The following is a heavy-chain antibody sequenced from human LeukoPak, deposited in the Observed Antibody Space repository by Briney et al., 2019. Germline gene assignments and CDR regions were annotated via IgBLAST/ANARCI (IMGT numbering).Heavy chain of an antibody. D-gene: IGHD4-23*01. J-gene: IGHJ6*02. Sequence: GASVKVSCKASGYTFTGYYMHWVRQAPGQGLEWMGWINPNSGGTNYAQKFQGRVTMTRDTSISTAYMELSRLRSDDTAVYYCARTPLRPVTGYYYGMDVWGQGTTVTVSS. V-gene: IGHV1-2*02. CDR1: GYTFTGYY. CDR2: INPNSGGT. CDR3: ARTPLRPVTGYYYGMDV.